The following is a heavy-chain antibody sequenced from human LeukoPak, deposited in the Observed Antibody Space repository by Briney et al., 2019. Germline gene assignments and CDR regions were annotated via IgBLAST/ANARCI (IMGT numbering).Heavy chain of an antibody. Sequence: SETLSLTCTVSGGSIISSSYYWGWIRQYPGKGLEWIGSIYYSGSTYYNPSLKSRVTISVDTSKNQFSLKLGSVTAADTAVYYCARYAVEYSGTYFDSWGQGSLVTVSP. J-gene: IGHJ4*02. D-gene: IGHD1-26*01. V-gene: IGHV4-39*01. CDR1: GGSIISSSYY. CDR2: IYYSGST. CDR3: ARYAVEYSGTYFDS.